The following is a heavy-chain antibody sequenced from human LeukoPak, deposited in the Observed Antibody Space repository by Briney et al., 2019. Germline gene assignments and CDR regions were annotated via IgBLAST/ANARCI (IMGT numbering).Heavy chain of an antibody. D-gene: IGHD4-17*01. CDR2: IYYSGST. CDR1: GGSISSSSYY. Sequence: PSETLSLTCTVSGGSISSSSYYWGWIRQPPGKGLEWIESIYYSGSTYYNPSLKSRVTISVDTSKNQFSLKLSSVTAADTAVYYCASAFDYGDYGNFDYWGQGTLVTVSS. J-gene: IGHJ4*02. CDR3: ASAFDYGDYGNFDY. V-gene: IGHV4-39*01.